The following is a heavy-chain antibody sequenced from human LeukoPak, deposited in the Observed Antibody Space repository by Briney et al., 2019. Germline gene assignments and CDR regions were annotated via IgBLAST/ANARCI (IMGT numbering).Heavy chain of an antibody. CDR1: GGTFSSYA. D-gene: IGHD6-13*01. CDR3: ASKGSLIAAAGHDAFDI. Sequence: GASVKVSCKASGGTFSSYAISWVRQAPGQGLEWMGRIIPILGIANYAQKFQGRVTITADKSTSTAYMELSSLRSEDTAVYYCASKGSLIAAAGHDAFDIWGQGTMVTVSS. J-gene: IGHJ3*02. V-gene: IGHV1-69*04. CDR2: IIPILGIA.